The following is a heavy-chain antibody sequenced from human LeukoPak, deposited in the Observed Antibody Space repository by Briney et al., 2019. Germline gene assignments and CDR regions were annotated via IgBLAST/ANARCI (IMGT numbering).Heavy chain of an antibody. CDR1: GGSISIGSYY. D-gene: IGHD3-22*01. CDR2: IYTSGST. J-gene: IGHJ1*01. V-gene: IGHV4-61*02. Sequence: SQTLSLTCTVSGGSISIGSYYWSWIRQPAGKGLEWIGRIYTSGSTNYNPSLKSRVIISVDTSKNQFSLKLSSVTAADTAVYYCARFGGYYDSSGYYPFQHWGQGTLVTVSS. CDR3: ARFGGYYDSSGYYPFQH.